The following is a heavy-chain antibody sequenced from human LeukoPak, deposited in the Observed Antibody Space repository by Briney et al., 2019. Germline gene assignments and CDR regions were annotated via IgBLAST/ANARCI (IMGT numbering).Heavy chain of an antibody. CDR3: ARYSIAALRARYMDV. V-gene: IGHV4-34*01. CDR1: GGSFSGYY. D-gene: IGHD6-6*01. Sequence: SETLSLTCAVYGGSFSGYYWSWIRQPPGKGLEWIGEINHSGSTNYNPSLKSRVTISVDTSKNQFSLKLSSVTAADTAVYYCARYSIAALRARYMDVWGNGTTVTVSS. J-gene: IGHJ6*03. CDR2: INHSGST.